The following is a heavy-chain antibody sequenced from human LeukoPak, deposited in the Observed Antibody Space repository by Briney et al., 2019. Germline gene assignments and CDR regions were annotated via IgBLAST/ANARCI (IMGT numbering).Heavy chain of an antibody. CDR1: GGTFSSYA. Sequence: ASVKVSCKASGGTFSSYAISWVRQAPGQGLEWMGGIIPIFGTANYAQKFQGRVTITADESTSTAYMELSSLRSEDTAVYYCARGSGYYHRNQFDYWGQGTLVTVSS. CDR2: IIPIFGTA. D-gene: IGHD3-22*01. CDR3: ARGSGYYHRNQFDY. J-gene: IGHJ4*02. V-gene: IGHV1-69*13.